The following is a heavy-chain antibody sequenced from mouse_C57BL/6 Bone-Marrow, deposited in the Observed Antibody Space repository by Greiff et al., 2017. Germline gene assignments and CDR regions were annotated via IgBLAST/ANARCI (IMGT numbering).Heavy chain of an antibody. CDR3: SRQVTTVLATKYFDV. Sequence: EVKLVESGGGLVKPGGSLKLSCAASGFTFSSYTMSWVRQTPEKRLQWVAAISGDGGDTYYPDSVKGRFTISRDNDKNNLYLQMSSLRSEYTALYYCSRQVTTVLATKYFDVWGTGTTVTVSS. CDR2: ISGDGGDT. D-gene: IGHD1-1*01. V-gene: IGHV5-9*01. J-gene: IGHJ1*03. CDR1: GFTFSSYT.